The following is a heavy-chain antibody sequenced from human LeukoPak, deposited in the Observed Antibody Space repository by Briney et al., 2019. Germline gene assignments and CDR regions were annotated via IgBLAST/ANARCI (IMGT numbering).Heavy chain of an antibody. CDR1: GGSFSGYY. CDR3: ARDHIAAAGGAY. V-gene: IGHV4-34*01. Sequence: PSETLSLTCAVYGGSFSGYYWSWIRQPPGKGLEWIGEINHSGSTNYNPSLKSRVTISVDTSKNQFSLKLGSVAAAATAVYYCARDHIAAAGGAYWGQGTLVTVSS. D-gene: IGHD6-13*01. CDR2: INHSGST. J-gene: IGHJ4*02.